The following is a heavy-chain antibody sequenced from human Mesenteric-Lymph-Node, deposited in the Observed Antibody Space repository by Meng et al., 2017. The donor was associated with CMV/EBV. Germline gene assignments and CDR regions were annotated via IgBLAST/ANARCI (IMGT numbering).Heavy chain of an antibody. CDR2: ISTYNGNT. J-gene: IGHJ4*02. Sequence: KASGYAFNSYGVIWVRQAPGQGLEWVGWISTYNGNTNYAQKFQGRITMTTDTSTTTAYMELRSLRSDDTAVYYCARVMEINGEAFDYWGQGTLVTVSS. D-gene: IGHD2-8*01. V-gene: IGHV1-18*01. CDR3: ARVMEINGEAFDY. CDR1: GYAFNSYG.